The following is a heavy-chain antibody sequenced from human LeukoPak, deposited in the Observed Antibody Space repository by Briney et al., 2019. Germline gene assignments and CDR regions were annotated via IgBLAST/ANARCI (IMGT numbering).Heavy chain of an antibody. CDR2: ISWNSGSI. CDR3: AGGELPGDAFDI. D-gene: IGHD1-26*01. CDR1: GFTFDDYA. J-gene: IGHJ3*02. Sequence: GRSLRLSCAASGFTFDDYAMHWVRQAPGKGLEWVSGISWNSGSIGYADSVKGRFTISRDNAKNSLYLQMNSLRAEDTAVYYCAGGELPGDAFDIWGQGTMVTVSS. V-gene: IGHV3-9*01.